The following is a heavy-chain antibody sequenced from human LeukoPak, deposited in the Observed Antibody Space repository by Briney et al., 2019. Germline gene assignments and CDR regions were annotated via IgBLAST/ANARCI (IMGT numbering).Heavy chain of an antibody. CDR2: INWNGGST. CDR3: ARGATGAQQEELYYFDY. Sequence: PGGSLRLSCAASGFTFDDYGMSWVRQAPGKGLEWVSGINWNGGSTGYADSVKGRFTISRDNAKNSLYLQMSSLRSEDTAVYYCARGATGAQQEELYYFDYWGQGTLVTVSS. V-gene: IGHV3-20*04. J-gene: IGHJ4*02. CDR1: GFTFDDYG. D-gene: IGHD1-26*01.